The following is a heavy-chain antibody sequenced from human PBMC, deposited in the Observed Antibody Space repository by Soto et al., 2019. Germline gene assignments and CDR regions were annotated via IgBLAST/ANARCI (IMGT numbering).Heavy chain of an antibody. CDR1: GFTFTSHT. D-gene: IGHD3-3*01. Sequence: EVQLVESGGGLVKPGGSLRLSCAASGFTFTSHTINWVRQAPGKGLEWVSSVSSSSTYIYYADSVKGRFTISRDNAKNSVYLEMSSLSAEETAVYSCARGIEWLVGGMDVWGQGTTVTVSS. V-gene: IGHV3-21*02. J-gene: IGHJ6*02. CDR3: ARGIEWLVGGMDV. CDR2: VSSSSTYI.